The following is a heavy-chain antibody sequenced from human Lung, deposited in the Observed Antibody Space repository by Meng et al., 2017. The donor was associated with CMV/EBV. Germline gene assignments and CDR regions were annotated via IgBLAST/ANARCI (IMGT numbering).Heavy chain of an antibody. CDR3: ARGGFWLGHYSWFDP. CDR2: IIPMLEIT. Sequence: SXXVSXXASGGPFSNYAVSWVRQAPGQGLEWMGGIIPMLEITNYAQKFQGRVTITAVKSTGTAFMELSSLRSDDTAVYYCARGGFWLGHYSWFDPWGQGTLVTVSS. D-gene: IGHD3-3*01. V-gene: IGHV1-69*10. CDR1: GGPFSNYA. J-gene: IGHJ5*02.